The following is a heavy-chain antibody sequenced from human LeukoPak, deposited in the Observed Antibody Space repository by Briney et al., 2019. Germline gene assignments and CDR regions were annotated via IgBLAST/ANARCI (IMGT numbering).Heavy chain of an antibody. CDR2: ISAYNGNT. Sequence: ASVKVSCKVSGYTFTSYGISWVRQAPGQGLEWMGWISAYNGNTNYAQKLQGRVTMTTDTSTSTAYMELRSLRSDDTAVYYCAREGLYYYGSGSYYDGMDVWGQGTTVTVSS. CDR1: GYTFTSYG. CDR3: AREGLYYYGSGSYYDGMDV. J-gene: IGHJ6*02. D-gene: IGHD3-10*01. V-gene: IGHV1-18*01.